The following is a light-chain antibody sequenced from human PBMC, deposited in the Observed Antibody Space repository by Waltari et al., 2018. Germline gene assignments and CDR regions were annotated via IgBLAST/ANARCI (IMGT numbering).Light chain of an antibody. Sequence: APMLLIYRDNARPSGIPERFSGSSSGTTVTLTISGAHVEDEADYYCYSVSANSWVFGGGTRLTVL. V-gene: IGLV3-27*01. CDR2: RDN. CDR3: YSVSANSWV. J-gene: IGLJ3*02.